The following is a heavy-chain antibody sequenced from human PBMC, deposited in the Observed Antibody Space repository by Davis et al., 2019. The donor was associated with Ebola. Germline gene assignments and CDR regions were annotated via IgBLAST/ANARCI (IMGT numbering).Heavy chain of an antibody. D-gene: IGHD1-26*01. CDR1: GDSISSSRYH. V-gene: IGHV4-39*02. CDR3: ARLSPVGATVDD. Sequence: PSETLSLTCAVSGDSISSSRYHWGWVRQSPDKGLEWIGNFYDSGSTYYNPSFRSRVTISVDSTNNHFSLRLTSVTAADTAVYYCARLSPVGATVDDWGQGILVTVSS. J-gene: IGHJ4*02. CDR2: FYDSGST.